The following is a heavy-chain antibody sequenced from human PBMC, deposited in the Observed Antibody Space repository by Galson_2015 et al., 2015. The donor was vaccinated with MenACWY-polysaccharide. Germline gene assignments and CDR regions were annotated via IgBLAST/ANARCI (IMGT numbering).Heavy chain of an antibody. D-gene: IGHD2-15*01. V-gene: IGHV3-74*01. CDR2: INSDGSVK. CDR3: VRDWWTLEA. CDR1: GFTFITHY. J-gene: IGHJ5*02. Sequence: SLRLSCAVSGFTFITHYMHWVRQGLGKGLLWVSHINSDGSVKIYADSVKGRFTISRDNAKNTLYLQMNNLRAEVTAVYYCVRDWWTLEAWGQGTLVTVSS.